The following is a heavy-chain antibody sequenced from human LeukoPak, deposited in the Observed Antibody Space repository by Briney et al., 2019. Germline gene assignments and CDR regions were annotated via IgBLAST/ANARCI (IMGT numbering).Heavy chain of an antibody. D-gene: IGHD5-18*01. V-gene: IGHV3-30*04. Sequence: GGSLRLSCAASGFTFSSYAMHWVRQAPGKGLEWVAVISHDGSNKYYADSVKGRFTISRDNSKNTLYLQMNSLRAEDTAVYYCARGPWIQLPDYWGQGTLVTVSS. CDR3: ARGPWIQLPDY. J-gene: IGHJ4*02. CDR1: GFTFSSYA. CDR2: ISHDGSNK.